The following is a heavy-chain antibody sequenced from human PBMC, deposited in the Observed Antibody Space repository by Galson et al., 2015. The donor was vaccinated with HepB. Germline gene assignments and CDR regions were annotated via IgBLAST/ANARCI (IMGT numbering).Heavy chain of an antibody. CDR3: ARDVPAASWFDY. V-gene: IGHV3-33*01. D-gene: IGHD2-2*01. Sequence: SLRLSCAASGFTFSSYAMHWVRQAPGKGLEWVAVIWYDGSNRYYADSVKGRFTISRDNSKNTLYLQMYTLRAEDTAVYYCARDVPAASWFDYWGQGTLVTVSS. J-gene: IGHJ4*02. CDR1: GFTFSSYA. CDR2: IWYDGSNR.